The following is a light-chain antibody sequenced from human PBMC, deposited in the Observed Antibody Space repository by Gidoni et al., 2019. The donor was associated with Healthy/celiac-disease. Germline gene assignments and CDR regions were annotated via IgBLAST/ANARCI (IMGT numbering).Light chain of an antibody. V-gene: IGKV3-20*01. CDR3: QQYGSSPWT. J-gene: IGKJ1*01. CDR1: QSVSSSY. Sequence: DIVLTPSPGPLSLSPGERATLSCRASQSVSSSYLAWYQQKPGQAPRLLIYGASSRATGIPDRFSGSGSGTDFTLTISRLEPEDFAVYYCQQYGSSPWTFGQXTKVEIK. CDR2: GAS.